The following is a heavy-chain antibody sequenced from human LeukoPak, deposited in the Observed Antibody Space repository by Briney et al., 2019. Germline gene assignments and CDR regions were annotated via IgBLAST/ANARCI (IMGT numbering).Heavy chain of an antibody. Sequence: GGSLRLSCAASGFTFSSYGMHWVRQAPGKGLEWVAVISYDGSNKYYADSVKGRFTISRDNSKNTLYLQMNSLRAEDTAVYYCAKGGLRYYYDSSGCYYFDYWGQGTLVTVSS. J-gene: IGHJ4*02. D-gene: IGHD3-22*01. CDR1: GFTFSSYG. CDR3: AKGGLRYYYDSSGCYYFDY. V-gene: IGHV3-30*18. CDR2: ISYDGSNK.